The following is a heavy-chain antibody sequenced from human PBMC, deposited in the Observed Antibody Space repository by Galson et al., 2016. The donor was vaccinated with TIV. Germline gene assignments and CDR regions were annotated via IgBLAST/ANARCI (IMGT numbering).Heavy chain of an antibody. CDR3: ARRKNYGGDAFED. V-gene: IGHV3-33*01. CDR1: GFTFSSFG. CDR2: IWYDGTNT. J-gene: IGHJ3*01. D-gene: IGHD2-21*01. Sequence: SLRLSCAASGFTFSSFGMHWVRQAPGKGLEWVALIWYDGTNTYYADSVKGRFTISRDNSKNTLFLQMHSLRVEDTAVYYCARRKNYGGDAFEDWGQGTLVTVSS.